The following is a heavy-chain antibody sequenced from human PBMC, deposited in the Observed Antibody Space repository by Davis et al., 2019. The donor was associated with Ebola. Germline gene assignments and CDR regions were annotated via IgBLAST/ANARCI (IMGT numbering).Heavy chain of an antibody. CDR3: ARDQRYYDSRSLVLPLGSSVDY. CDR1: GFIFDEYT. D-gene: IGHD3-22*01. Sequence: GGSLRLSCAASGFIFDEYTMHWVRQPPGKGLEWVSSISWDSRSSGYADSVKGRFTISRDNAKNSLYLQMNSLRAEDTAVYYCARDQRYYDSRSLVLPLGSSVDYWGQGTLVTVSS. CDR2: ISWDSRSS. J-gene: IGHJ4*02. V-gene: IGHV3-9*01.